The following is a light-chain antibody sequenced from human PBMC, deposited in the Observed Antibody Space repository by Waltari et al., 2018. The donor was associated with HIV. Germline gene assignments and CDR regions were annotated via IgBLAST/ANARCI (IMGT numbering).Light chain of an antibody. J-gene: IGKJ2*01. CDR3: QQAKTFPYT. Sequence: DIQMTQSPPSVSASVGDRVIITCRASQGLSSWLAWYQQKPGQAPKLLIHGAFNLKSGVPSRFSGSGSGTDFTLTINSLELEDFGTYYCQQAKTFPYTFGQGTKLEI. V-gene: IGKV1-12*01. CDR2: GAF. CDR1: QGLSSW.